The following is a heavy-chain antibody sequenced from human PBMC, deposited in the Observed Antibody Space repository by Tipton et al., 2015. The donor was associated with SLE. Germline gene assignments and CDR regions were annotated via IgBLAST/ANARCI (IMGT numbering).Heavy chain of an antibody. CDR1: GFTFSSYW. V-gene: IGHV3-7*01. J-gene: IGHJ4*02. Sequence: GSLRLSCAASGFTFSSYWMSWVRQAPGKGLEWVANIKQDGSEKYYVDSVKGRFTISRDNAKNSLYLQMNSLRAEDTAVYYCARGLGRLPGYFDYRGQGTLVTVSS. D-gene: IGHD6-25*01. CDR3: ARGLGRLPGYFDY. CDR2: IKQDGSEK.